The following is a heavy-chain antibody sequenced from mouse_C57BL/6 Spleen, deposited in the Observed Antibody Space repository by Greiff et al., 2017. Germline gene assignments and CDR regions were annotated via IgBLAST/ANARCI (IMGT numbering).Heavy chain of an antibody. CDR3: ARQIYDGYCYAMDY. J-gene: IGHJ4*01. CDR2: ISSGGSYT. CDR1: GFTFSSYG. V-gene: IGHV5-6*01. D-gene: IGHD2-3*01. Sequence: VQLKESGGDLVKPGGSLTLSCAASGFTFSSYGMSWVRQTPDKRLAWVATISSGGSYTYYPDSVKGRFTISRDNAKNTLYLQMSSLKSEDTAMNDWARQIYDGYCYAMDYWGQGTAVTVSS.